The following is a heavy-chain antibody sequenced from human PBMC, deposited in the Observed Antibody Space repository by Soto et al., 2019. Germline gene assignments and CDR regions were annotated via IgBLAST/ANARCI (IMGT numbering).Heavy chain of an antibody. J-gene: IGHJ4*02. V-gene: IGHV1-3*01. Sequence: QVQVLQSGAEVKKPGASVKVSCKASEYTFTSYTMHWVRQAPGQRLEWMGWINGGNGNTKYSQKFQGRVTITRDTSASTAYMELSSLRSDDTAVYYCARELQGLYYFDYWGQETLVTVSS. CDR1: EYTFTSYT. CDR2: INGGNGNT. CDR3: ARELQGLYYFDY. D-gene: IGHD4-4*01.